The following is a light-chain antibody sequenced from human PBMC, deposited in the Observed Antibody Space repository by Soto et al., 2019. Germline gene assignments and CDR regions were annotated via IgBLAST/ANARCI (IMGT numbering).Light chain of an antibody. V-gene: IGKV1-5*01. Sequence: DIQMTQSPATLSASVGDRVTITCRASQSLSGWLAWYQQKPGKAPKLLIYDASSLESGVPSRFSGSGSGTEFALTISSLQPDDFATYYCQQYNSYPWTFGQGTKGEIK. CDR1: QSLSGW. CDR2: DAS. CDR3: QQYNSYPWT. J-gene: IGKJ1*01.